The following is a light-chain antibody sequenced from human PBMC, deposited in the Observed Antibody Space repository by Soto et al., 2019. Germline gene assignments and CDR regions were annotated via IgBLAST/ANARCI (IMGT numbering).Light chain of an antibody. Sequence: DIQMTQSPSTLSASVGDRLIITCRASQSVSTSLAWYQQKPGIAPKLLIYQASSLQNGVPSRFSGSGSGTEFTLIISSLQPDDFATYYCQQYNSYRTFGQGTKVEIK. V-gene: IGKV1-5*03. CDR1: QSVSTS. J-gene: IGKJ1*01. CDR2: QAS. CDR3: QQYNSYRT.